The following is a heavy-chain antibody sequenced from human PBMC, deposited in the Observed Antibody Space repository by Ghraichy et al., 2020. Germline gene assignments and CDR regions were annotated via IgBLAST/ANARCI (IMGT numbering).Heavy chain of an antibody. J-gene: IGHJ4*02. D-gene: IGHD3-22*01. CDR3: AKDSDPYYYDSSGYSEGIDY. Sequence: GGSLRLSCAASGFTFDDYAMHWVRQAPGKGLEWVSGISWNSGSIGYADSVKGRFTISRDNAKNSLYLQMNSLRAEDTALYYCAKDSDPYYYDSSGYSEGIDYWGQGTLVTVSS. V-gene: IGHV3-9*01. CDR2: ISWNSGSI. CDR1: GFTFDDYA.